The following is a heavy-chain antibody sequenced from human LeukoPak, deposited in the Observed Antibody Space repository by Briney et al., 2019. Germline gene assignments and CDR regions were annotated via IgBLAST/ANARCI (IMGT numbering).Heavy chain of an antibody. V-gene: IGHV3-11*03. CDR1: GFTFSDYY. CDR3: ARPKVTGEYYFDY. J-gene: IGHJ4*02. CDR2: ISSSSGYT. Sequence: GGSLRLSCAASGFTFSDYYMSWIRQAAGKVLEWVSYISSSSGYTNYADSVKGRFTISRDNVKNSLYLQMYSLRAEDTAVYYCARPKVTGEYYFDYWGQGTLVTVSS. D-gene: IGHD7-27*01.